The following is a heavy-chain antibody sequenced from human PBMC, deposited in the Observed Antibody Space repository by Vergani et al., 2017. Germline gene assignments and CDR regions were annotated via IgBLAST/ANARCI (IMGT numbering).Heavy chain of an antibody. CDR2: IIPILGTA. CDR1: GGTFSSYA. J-gene: IGHJ4*02. V-gene: IGHV1-69*11. D-gene: IGHD3-22*01. CDR3: ARDYDSSGYRLGY. Sequence: QVQLVQSGAEVKKPGSSVKVSCKASGGTFSSYAISWVRQAPGQGLEWMGRIIPILGTATDDQKFQGRVTITADESTSTAYMELSSLRSEDTAVYYCARDYDSSGYRLGYWGQGTLVTVSS.